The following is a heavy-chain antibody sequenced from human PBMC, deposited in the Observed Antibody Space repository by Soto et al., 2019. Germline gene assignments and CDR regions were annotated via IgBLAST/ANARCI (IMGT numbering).Heavy chain of an antibody. D-gene: IGHD3-22*01. V-gene: IGHV3-15*07. J-gene: IGHJ4*02. CDR2: IRSKTDGGAT. CDR1: GFSFSHVW. Sequence: EVQLVESGGGLVEPGGSLRLSCAASGFSFSHVWMNWVRQAPGKGLEWVGRIRSKTDGGATDDAAPVKGRFTISRDDSKNTLYLQMNSLKTEDTAVYYCSTDYYDSSGYYVLGYWGQGTLVTVSS. CDR3: STDYYDSSGYYVLGY.